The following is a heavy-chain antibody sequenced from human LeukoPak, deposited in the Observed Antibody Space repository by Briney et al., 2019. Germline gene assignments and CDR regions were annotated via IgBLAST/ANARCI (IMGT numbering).Heavy chain of an antibody. CDR1: AFTFSNYW. J-gene: IGHJ6*02. D-gene: IGHD1-1*01. V-gene: IGHV3-74*01. Sequence: GGSLRLSCAASAFTFSNYWMHWVRQVPPKGLMWVSRINSDGSDATYADSVKGRFTISRDNAKSTLYLQLISLRAEDTAVYYCAREDRFGYNYAYGLDIWGRGTTVTVSS. CDR2: INSDGSDA. CDR3: AREDRFGYNYAYGLDI.